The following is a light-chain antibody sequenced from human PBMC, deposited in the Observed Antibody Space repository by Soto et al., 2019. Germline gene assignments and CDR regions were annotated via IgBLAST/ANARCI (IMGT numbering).Light chain of an antibody. J-gene: IGLJ1*01. V-gene: IGLV2-14*03. CDR3: NSYTSSSTYV. CDR1: SSDVGGFNY. CDR2: DVT. Sequence: QSALTQPASVSGSPGQSITMSCTGTSSDVGGFNYVSWYQQHPGKAPKLMIYDVTNRPSGVSYRFSGSKSGNTASLTISGLQAEDEADYYCNSYTSSSTYVFGTGTQLTVL.